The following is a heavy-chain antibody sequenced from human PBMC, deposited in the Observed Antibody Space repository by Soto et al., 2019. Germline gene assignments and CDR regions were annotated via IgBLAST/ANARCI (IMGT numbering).Heavy chain of an antibody. CDR1: GYTFTTYT. CDR2: INPGNGDT. CDR3: ARKQPGVKIGWAWALDI. J-gene: IGHJ3*02. V-gene: IGHV1-3*01. Sequence: QVQLVQSGAEVKKPGASVKVSCRASGYTFTTYTLLWVRQAPGQRLEWMAWINPGNGDTKYSQNFQGRVTATRDTSASTAYMEMSSLRSEDTATYYCARKQPGVKIGWAWALDIWGQGTMVTVSS. D-gene: IGHD1-26*01.